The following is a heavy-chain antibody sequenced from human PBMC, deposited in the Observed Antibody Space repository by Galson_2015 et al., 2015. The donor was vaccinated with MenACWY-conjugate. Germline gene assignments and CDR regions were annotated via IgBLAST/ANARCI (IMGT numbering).Heavy chain of an antibody. J-gene: IGHJ6*02. CDR2: ITSFGGGT. Sequence: LRLSCAASGFPLNNYAMTWVRQAPGKGLEWVSLITSFGGGTFYADSVKGRFTISRDNSKNTLYLQMKGLRADDTAVYYCARGGSGQLLLSDGMNVWGQGTTVSVSS. CDR3: ARGGSGQLLLSDGMNV. D-gene: IGHD2-2*01. CDR1: GFPLNNYA. V-gene: IGHV3-23*01.